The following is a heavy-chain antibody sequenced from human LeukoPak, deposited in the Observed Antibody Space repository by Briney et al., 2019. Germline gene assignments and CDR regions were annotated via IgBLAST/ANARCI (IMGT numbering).Heavy chain of an antibody. CDR3: TRDIGDFVSDF. Sequence: SETLSLTCTVSGGSISSSSYYWGWIRQPPGKGLEWIGSICYSGSTYYNPSLKSRVTISVDTSKNQFALDLRSVTAADTAVYYCTRDIGDFVSDFWGQGTLVTVSS. J-gene: IGHJ4*02. V-gene: IGHV4-39*02. CDR1: GGSISSSSYY. CDR2: ICYSGST. D-gene: IGHD2-21*02.